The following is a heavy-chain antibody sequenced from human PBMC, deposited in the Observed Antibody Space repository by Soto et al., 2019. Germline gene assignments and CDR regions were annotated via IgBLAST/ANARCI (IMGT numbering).Heavy chain of an antibody. CDR3: ARDLSLYSSSSSAGY. Sequence: HPGGSLRLSCAASGFTFSSYGMHWVRQAPGKGLEWVAVIWYDGKNKYYADSVKGRFTISRDNSKNTLFLQMNSLRAEDTAVYYCARDLSLYSSSSSAGYWGPGTLVTVSS. J-gene: IGHJ4*02. D-gene: IGHD3-22*01. CDR2: IWYDGKNK. CDR1: GFTFSSYG. V-gene: IGHV3-33*01.